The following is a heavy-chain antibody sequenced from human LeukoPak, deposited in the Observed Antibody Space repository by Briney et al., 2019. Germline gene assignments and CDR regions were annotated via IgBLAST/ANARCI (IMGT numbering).Heavy chain of an antibody. CDR3: ARRGRGTDY. D-gene: IGHD3-10*01. CDR1: GFTFSSYG. CDR2: ISSSSSYI. J-gene: IGHJ4*02. V-gene: IGHV3-21*01. Sequence: PGGSLRLSCAASGFTFSSYGMHWVRQAPGKGLEWVSSISSSSSYIYYADSVKGRFTISRDNAKNSLYLQMNSLRAEDTAVYYCARRGRGTDYWGQGTLVTVSS.